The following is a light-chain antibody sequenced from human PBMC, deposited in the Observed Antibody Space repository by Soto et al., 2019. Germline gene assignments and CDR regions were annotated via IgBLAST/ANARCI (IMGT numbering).Light chain of an antibody. CDR2: GAS. CDR3: QQYGSSIFP. J-gene: IGKJ3*01. CDR1: QSVSRSY. V-gene: IGKV3-20*01. Sequence: EIVLTQSPGTLSLSPGERATLACRASQSVSRSYLAWYQQKPGQAPRLLIYGASGRATGIPDRFSGSGSGTDFTLTISRLEPEDFAVYYCQQYGSSIFPFGPGTKVDI.